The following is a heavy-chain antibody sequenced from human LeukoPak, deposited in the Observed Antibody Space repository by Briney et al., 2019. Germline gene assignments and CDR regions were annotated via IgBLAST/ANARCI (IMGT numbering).Heavy chain of an antibody. Sequence: PSETLSLTCTVSRGSISGYSWSWIRQSPGGGLEWIGYIYYSGDTAYNPSLRSRVTMSVDTSKNQFSLLLRSMTTADTAVYYCVRGPYGASISKWFDPWGQGTQVIVSP. CDR1: RGSISGYS. CDR2: IYYSGDT. CDR3: VRGPYGASISKWFDP. J-gene: IGHJ5*02. D-gene: IGHD3-10*01. V-gene: IGHV4-59*01.